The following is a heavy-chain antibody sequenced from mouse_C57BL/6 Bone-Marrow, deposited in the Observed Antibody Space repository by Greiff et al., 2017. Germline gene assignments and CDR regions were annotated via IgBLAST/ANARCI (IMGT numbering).Heavy chain of an antibody. D-gene: IGHD2-4*01. CDR3: AKKHYDYDNYAMDY. V-gene: IGHV2-4*01. Sequence: VQLQQSGPGLVQPSQSLSITCTVSGFSLTSYGVHWVRQPPGKGLEWLGVIWSGGSTDYNAAFISRLSISKDNSKSQVFFKMNSLQADDTAIYYCAKKHYDYDNYAMDYWGQGTSVTVSS. CDR1: GFSLTSYG. CDR2: IWSGGST. J-gene: IGHJ4*01.